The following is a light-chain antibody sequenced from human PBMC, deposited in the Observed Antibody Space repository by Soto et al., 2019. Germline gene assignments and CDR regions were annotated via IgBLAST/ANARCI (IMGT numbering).Light chain of an antibody. CDR2: DAS. J-gene: IGKJ3*01. CDR3: QQYDDLSPT. CDR1: QHISTY. Sequence: DIQMTQSPSSLSASVGDRVSIACRASQHISTYLNWFQQKPGKAPELLIYDASNLVPGVPSRFSGSGSGTDFTFTISSLQPEDIATYYCQQYDDLSPTFGLGTKVDIK. V-gene: IGKV1-33*01.